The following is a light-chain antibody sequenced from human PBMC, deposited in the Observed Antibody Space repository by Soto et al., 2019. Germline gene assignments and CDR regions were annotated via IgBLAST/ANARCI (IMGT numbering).Light chain of an antibody. V-gene: IGKV3-15*01. Sequence: MTQSPATLSVSPGERATLSCRASQFIGSSLAWYQQKPGEAPRLLMYDASSRATGIPARFTGSGSGTAFTLTISRLQSEDFAIYYCQQYNNWPPLTFGGGSKVEIK. CDR2: DAS. CDR3: QQYNNWPPLT. J-gene: IGKJ4*01. CDR1: QFIGSS.